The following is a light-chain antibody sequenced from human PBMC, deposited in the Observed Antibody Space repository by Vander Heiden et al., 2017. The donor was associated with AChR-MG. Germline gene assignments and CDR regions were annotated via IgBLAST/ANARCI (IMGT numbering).Light chain of an antibody. V-gene: IGKV3-15*01. Sequence: EIVMTQSPATLSVSPGEGATLSCRASQSVSSNLAWYQQKPGQAPRLLIYGASTRATGIPARFSGSGYGTEFTLTISSRQSEDFAVYYCQQYKNWPPVTFGHGTKVDIK. CDR1: QSVSSN. J-gene: IGKJ3*01. CDR3: QQYKNWPPVT. CDR2: GAS.